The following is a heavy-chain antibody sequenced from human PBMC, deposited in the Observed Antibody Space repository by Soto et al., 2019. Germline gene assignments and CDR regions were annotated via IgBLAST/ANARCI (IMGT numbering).Heavy chain of an antibody. CDR2: ISSSSSYI. CDR3: ARDQDIAAAGTGNEY. CDR1: GFTFSSYS. V-gene: IGHV3-21*01. J-gene: IGHJ4*01. D-gene: IGHD6-13*01. Sequence: GGSLRLSCAASGFTFSSYSMNWVRQAPGKGLEWVSSISSSSSYIYYADSVKGRFTISRDNAKNSLYLQMNSLRAEDTAVYYCARDQDIAAAGTGNEYWGQGTLVTVSA.